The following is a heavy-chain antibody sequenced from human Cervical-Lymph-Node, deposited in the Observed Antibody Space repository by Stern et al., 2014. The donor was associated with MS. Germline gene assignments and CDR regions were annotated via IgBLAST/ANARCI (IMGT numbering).Heavy chain of an antibody. CDR2: INIGNGDT. Sequence: VQLVESGAEVRKPGASVKVSCKASGYTFTSYPMHWVRQAPGQRLEWMGWINIGNGDTKYSQKFQGRVTITRDTSSTTAYMELSSLRSEDTAVYYCAGDASDGIATDWGQGTLVTVSS. CDR3: AGDASDGIATD. D-gene: IGHD6-13*01. J-gene: IGHJ4*02. V-gene: IGHV1-3*04. CDR1: GYTFTSYP.